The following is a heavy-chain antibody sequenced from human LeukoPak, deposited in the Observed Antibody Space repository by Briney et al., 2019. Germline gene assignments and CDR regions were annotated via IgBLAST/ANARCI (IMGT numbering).Heavy chain of an antibody. CDR1: GFTFSSYS. D-gene: IGHD3-3*01. CDR2: ISSSSSYI. J-gene: IGHJ4*02. Sequence: GGSLRLSCAASGFTFSSYSMNWVRQAPGEGLEWVSSISSSSSYIYYADLVKGRFTISRDNAKNSLYLQMNSLRAEDTAVYYWARVGGQNLRFLEWLLYSFDYWGQGTLVTVSS. V-gene: IGHV3-21*01. CDR3: ARVGGQNLRFLEWLLYSFDY.